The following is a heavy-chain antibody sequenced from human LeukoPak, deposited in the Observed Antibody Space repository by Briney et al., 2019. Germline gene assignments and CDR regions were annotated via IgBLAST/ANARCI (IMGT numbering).Heavy chain of an antibody. J-gene: IGHJ4*02. CDR2: ISSGSSAI. CDR3: ASRVGALDY. V-gene: IGHV3-48*01. Sequence: PAGSLRLSCVASGFTFSDYSMNWVRQAPGKGLEWVSHISSGSSAISYADSAKGRFTISRDNAKNSLFPQMDSLRADDTAVYYCASRVGALDYWGQGTLVTVSS. D-gene: IGHD1-26*01. CDR1: GFTFSDYS.